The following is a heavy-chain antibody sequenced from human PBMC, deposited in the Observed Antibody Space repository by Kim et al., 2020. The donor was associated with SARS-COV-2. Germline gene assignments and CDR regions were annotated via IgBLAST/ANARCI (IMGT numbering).Heavy chain of an antibody. J-gene: IGHJ4*02. CDR2: DGRTT. Sequence: DGRTTLNADSVKGRFTISRDNSKNTLFLQMTSLRADDTGVYYCARGPFWGQGTLVTVSS. CDR3: ARGPF. V-gene: IGHV3-74*01.